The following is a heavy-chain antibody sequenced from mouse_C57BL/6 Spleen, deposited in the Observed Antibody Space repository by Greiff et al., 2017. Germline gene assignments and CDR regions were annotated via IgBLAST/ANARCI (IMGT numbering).Heavy chain of an antibody. CDR2: ISSGGSYT. J-gene: IGHJ2*01. D-gene: IGHD2-4*01. CDR3: ARHDDYNVGGY. Sequence: DVHLVESGGDLVKPGGSLKLSCAASGFTFSSYGMSWVRQTPDKRLEWVATISSGGSYTYYPDSVTGRFTISRDNAKNTLYLQMSSQKSEDTAWYYCARHDDYNVGGYWGQGTTLTVSS. V-gene: IGHV5-6*01. CDR1: GFTFSSYG.